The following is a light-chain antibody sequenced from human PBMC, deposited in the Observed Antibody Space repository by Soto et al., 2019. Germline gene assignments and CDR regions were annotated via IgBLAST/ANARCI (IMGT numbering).Light chain of an antibody. CDR1: SSDVGSYNF. CDR2: EGT. J-gene: IGLJ1*01. V-gene: IGLV2-23*01. Sequence: QSALTQPASVSGSPGQSITISCTGTSSDVGSYNFVSWYQQHPDKAPKLMIYEGTKRPSGVSDRFSGSESDNTASLTISGLQTEDEDDHYCCSFAGSNTFNYVFGTGTKVTVL. CDR3: CSFAGSNTFNYV.